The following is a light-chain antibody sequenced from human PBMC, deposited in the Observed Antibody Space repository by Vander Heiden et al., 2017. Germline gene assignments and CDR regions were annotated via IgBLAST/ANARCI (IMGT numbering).Light chain of an antibody. Sequence: DIVMTQSPDSLAGSLGERATINCKSSQSVLNRSNNKNYLTWYQQKPGQPPKLLIYWASTRESGVPDRFSGSGSGTDFTLTISSLQAEDVAVYYCQQYFGAPYAFGQGTKLEIK. CDR3: QQYFGAPYA. J-gene: IGKJ2*01. V-gene: IGKV4-1*01. CDR2: WAS. CDR1: QSVLNRSNNKNY.